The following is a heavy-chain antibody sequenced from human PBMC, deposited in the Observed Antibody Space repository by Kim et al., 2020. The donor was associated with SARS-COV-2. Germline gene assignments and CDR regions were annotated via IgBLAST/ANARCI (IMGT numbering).Heavy chain of an antibody. CDR3: ARHGGGSSSWPCFDY. V-gene: IGHV4-39*01. CDR2: IYYSGST. Sequence: SETLSLTCTVSGGSISSSSYYWGWIRQPPGKGLEWIGSIYYSGSTYYNPSLKSRVTISVDTSKNQFSLKLSSVTAADTAVYYCARHGGGSSSWPCFDYWGQGTLVTVSS. J-gene: IGHJ4*02. CDR1: GGSISSSSYY. D-gene: IGHD6-13*01.